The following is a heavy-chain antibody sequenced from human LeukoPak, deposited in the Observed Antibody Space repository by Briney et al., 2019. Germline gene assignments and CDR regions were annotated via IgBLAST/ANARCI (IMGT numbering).Heavy chain of an antibody. CDR2: IYTSGST. J-gene: IGHJ3*02. Sequence: SQTLSLTCTVSGGSISSGSYYWSWLRQPAGKGLEWIGRIYTSGSTNYNPSLKSRVTISVDTSKNQFSLKLSSVTAADTAVYYCARGRITIFGVVTAALGIWGQGTMVTVSS. CDR1: GGSISSGSYY. CDR3: ARGRITIFGVVTAALGI. V-gene: IGHV4-61*02. D-gene: IGHD3-3*01.